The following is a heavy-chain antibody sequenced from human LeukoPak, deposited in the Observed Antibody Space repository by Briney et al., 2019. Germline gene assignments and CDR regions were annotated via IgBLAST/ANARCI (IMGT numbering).Heavy chain of an antibody. D-gene: IGHD3-22*01. Sequence: SQTLSLTCAISGDSVSSNSAAWNWIRQSSSRGLEWLGRTYYRSKWYNDYAVSVKSRITINPDTSKNQFSLQLNSVTPEDTAVYYCARDGDYYDSSGYLDNYFDYWGQGTLVTVSS. CDR1: GDSVSSNSAA. V-gene: IGHV6-1*01. CDR3: ARDGDYYDSSGYLDNYFDY. CDR2: TYYRSKWYN. J-gene: IGHJ4*02.